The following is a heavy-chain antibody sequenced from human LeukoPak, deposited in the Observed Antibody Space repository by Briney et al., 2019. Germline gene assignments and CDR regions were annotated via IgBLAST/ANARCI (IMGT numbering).Heavy chain of an antibody. CDR3: ARDLSLIALTD. V-gene: IGHV3-23*01. Sequence: PGGSLRLSCAASGFTFSTHGMNWAREGPGKGLEWVSGITGSGGSTYYADSVKGRFTISRDNSKNTVYLQMNSLRAEDTAVYYCARDLSLIALTDWGQGTLVTVSS. CDR2: ITGSGGST. D-gene: IGHD3-22*01. J-gene: IGHJ4*02. CDR1: GFTFSTHG.